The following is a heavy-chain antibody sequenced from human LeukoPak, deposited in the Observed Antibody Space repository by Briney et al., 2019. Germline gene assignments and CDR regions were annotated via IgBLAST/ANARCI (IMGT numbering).Heavy chain of an antibody. V-gene: IGHV1-46*01. CDR1: GYTFTSYY. D-gene: IGHD3-22*01. Sequence: ASVKVSCKASGYTFTSYYMHWVRQAPGKGLEWMGKINPTGGSTSYAHKFQGRVTMTRDVSTNTVYMELSSLRSEDTAVYYCARQGRSGSYSAFNWFDPWGQGTLVTVSS. J-gene: IGHJ5*02. CDR2: INPTGGST. CDR3: ARQGRSGSYSAFNWFDP.